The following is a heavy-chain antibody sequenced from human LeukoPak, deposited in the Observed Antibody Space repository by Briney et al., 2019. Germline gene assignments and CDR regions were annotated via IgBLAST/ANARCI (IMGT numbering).Heavy chain of an antibody. CDR3: ASGIGYCTNGECSLDY. CDR2: INHSGST. D-gene: IGHD2-8*01. Sequence: SETLSLTCAVYGGSFSGYYWSWIRQPPGKGLEWIGEINHSGSTNYNPSLKSRVTISVDTSKNQFSLKLSSVTAADTAVYYCASGIGYCTNGECSLDYWGQGTLVTVSS. V-gene: IGHV4-34*01. CDR1: GGSFSGYY. J-gene: IGHJ4*02.